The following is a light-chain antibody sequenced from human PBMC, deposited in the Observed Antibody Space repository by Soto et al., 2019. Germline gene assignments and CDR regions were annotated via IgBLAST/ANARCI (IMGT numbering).Light chain of an antibody. Sequence: DIQMTQSPSSLSASVRDRVTIPCRASQSVSSSLNWDQQKPGKDPTPLIYAASSLQRGSPSRFSGSGSVTNFTLNISSLQPEDFATYYCQQSYSTPRTFGQGTKVDIK. V-gene: IGKV1-39*01. CDR3: QQSYSTPRT. J-gene: IGKJ1*01. CDR1: QSVSSS. CDR2: AAS.